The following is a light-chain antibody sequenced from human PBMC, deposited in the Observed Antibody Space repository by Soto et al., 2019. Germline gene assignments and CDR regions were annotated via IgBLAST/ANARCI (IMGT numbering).Light chain of an antibody. CDR1: QSVSSNY. Sequence: EIVLTQSPGTLSLSPGERATLSCRASQSVSSNYLAWYQQKPGQAPRLLIYGASSRATGIPDRFSGSGSGTDFTLTTSRLEPEDFAVYYCQHYGSSPETFGQGTKVDIK. V-gene: IGKV3-20*01. CDR3: QHYGSSPET. CDR2: GAS. J-gene: IGKJ1*01.